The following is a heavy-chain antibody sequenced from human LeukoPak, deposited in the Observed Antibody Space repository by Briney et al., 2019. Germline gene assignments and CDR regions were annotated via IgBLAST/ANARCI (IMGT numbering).Heavy chain of an antibody. CDR3: ARDLVNGATWDY. CDR2: IYYSGST. J-gene: IGHJ4*02. Sequence: PSETLSLACTVSGGSIGSSSYYWGWIRQPPGKGLNWIGSIYYSGSTYYNPSLKSRVTISVDTSKNQFSLKLSSVTAADTAVYYCARDLVNGATWDYWGQGTLVTVSS. CDR1: GGSIGSSSYY. V-gene: IGHV4-39*07. D-gene: IGHD1-26*01.